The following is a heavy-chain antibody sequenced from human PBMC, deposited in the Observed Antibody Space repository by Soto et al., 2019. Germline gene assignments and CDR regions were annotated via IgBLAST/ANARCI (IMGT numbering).Heavy chain of an antibody. D-gene: IGHD2-15*01. Sequence: GASVKVSCKASGYTFTSYYMHLVRQAPGQGLEWMGIINPSGGSTSYAQKLQGRVTMTRDTSTSTVYMELSSLRSEDTAVYYCARQQRRGYCSGRSCYRSFAPWGQGTLVTVSS. CDR2: INPSGGST. CDR3: ARQQRRGYCSGRSCYRSFAP. V-gene: IGHV1-46*01. CDR1: GYTFTSYY. J-gene: IGHJ5*02.